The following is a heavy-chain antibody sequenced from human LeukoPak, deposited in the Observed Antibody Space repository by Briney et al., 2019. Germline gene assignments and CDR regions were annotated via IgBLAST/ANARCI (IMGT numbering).Heavy chain of an antibody. CDR3: ARYSNSQSPFDY. CDR2: IIPIFGTA. CDR1: GGTFSSYA. J-gene: IGHJ4*02. D-gene: IGHD4-11*01. Sequence: GASVKVSCKASGGTFSSYAISWVRQAPGQGLEWMGGIIPIFGTANYAQKFQGRVTITADESTSTAYMELSSLRSEDTAVYYCARYSNSQSPFDYWGQGTLVTVSS. V-gene: IGHV1-69*13.